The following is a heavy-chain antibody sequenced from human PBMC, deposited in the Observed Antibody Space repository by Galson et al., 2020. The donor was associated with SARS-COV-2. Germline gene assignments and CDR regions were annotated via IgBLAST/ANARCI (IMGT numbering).Heavy chain of an antibody. V-gene: IGHV3-21*01. J-gene: IGHJ4*02. CDR3: AREVATILAPRDY. Sequence: TGGSLRLSCAASGFTFNNYSMSWVRQAPGKGLEWVSSISSTSRYIYYADSLQGRFTISRNNAKNSLYLQMNSLRAEDTAVYYCAREVATILAPRDYWGQGTLVTVSS. CDR2: ISSTSRYI. CDR1: GFTFNNYS. D-gene: IGHD5-12*01.